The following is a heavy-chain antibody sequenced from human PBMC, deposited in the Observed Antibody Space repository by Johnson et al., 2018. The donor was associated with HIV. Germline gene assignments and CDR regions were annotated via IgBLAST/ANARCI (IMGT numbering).Heavy chain of an antibody. CDR1: GFTFSSYG. J-gene: IGHJ3*02. D-gene: IGHD1-26*01. CDR3: AKDRVGATSPQAQNAFDI. Sequence: QVQLVESGGGVVQRGGSLRLSCVASGFTFSSYGMHWVRQAPGKGLEWVAFIRYDGSNKYYADSVKGRFTISRDNSKNTLYLQMNSLRAEDTAVYYCAKDRVGATSPQAQNAFDIWGQGTMVTVSS. V-gene: IGHV3-30*02. CDR2: IRYDGSNK.